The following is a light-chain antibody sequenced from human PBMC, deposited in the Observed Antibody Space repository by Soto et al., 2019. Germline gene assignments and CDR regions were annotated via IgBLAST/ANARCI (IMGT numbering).Light chain of an antibody. CDR2: KTS. V-gene: IGKV1-5*03. Sequence: DIQMTQSPSTLSASVGDRVTITCRASQSISSWLAWYQQKPGKAPKLLIYKTSSLESGVPSRFSGRGSGTEFTLTISSLPPDHFATYYCQQYNSYPWTFGQGTKVEIK. CDR3: QQYNSYPWT. J-gene: IGKJ1*01. CDR1: QSISSW.